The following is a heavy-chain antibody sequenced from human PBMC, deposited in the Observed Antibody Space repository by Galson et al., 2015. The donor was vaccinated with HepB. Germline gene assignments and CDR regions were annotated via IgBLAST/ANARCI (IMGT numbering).Heavy chain of an antibody. J-gene: IGHJ4*02. Sequence: SLRLSCAASGFTFSDHSMDWVRQAPGKGLEWFGRSQNRRRNYIIEYAASVKGRFTISRDDLKTSLYLQMNSLKTEDTAVYYCTRWSTGAQDYWGRGTLVTVSS. CDR3: TRWSTGAQDY. CDR2: SQNRRRNYII. D-gene: IGHD1-26*01. CDR1: GFTFSDHS. V-gene: IGHV3-72*01.